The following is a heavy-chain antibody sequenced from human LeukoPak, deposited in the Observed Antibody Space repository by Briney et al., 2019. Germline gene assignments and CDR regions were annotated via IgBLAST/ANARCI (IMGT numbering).Heavy chain of an antibody. CDR1: GGSISSYY. CDR3: ARSDNYGDYEGGAAFDI. D-gene: IGHD4-17*01. Sequence: SETLSLTCTVSGGSISSYYWSWIRQPPGKGLEWVGYIYYSGSNNYNPSLKSRITISVDTSKNQFSLKLSSVTAADTAVYYCARSDNYGDYEGGAAFDIWGQGTMVTVSS. CDR2: IYYSGSN. J-gene: IGHJ3*02. V-gene: IGHV4-59*08.